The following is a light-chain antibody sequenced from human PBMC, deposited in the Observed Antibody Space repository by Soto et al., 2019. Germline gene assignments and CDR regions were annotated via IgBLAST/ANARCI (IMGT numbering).Light chain of an antibody. CDR3: QQYNNWPQT. V-gene: IGKV3-15*01. Sequence: EIVLTQSPGTLSLSPGERATLSCRASQSVSSNLAWYQQKVGQAPRLLIYGASTRATDIPARFSGSGSGTEFTLTISSLQSEDFAEYHCQQYNNWPQTFGQGTKVDIK. J-gene: IGKJ1*01. CDR2: GAS. CDR1: QSVSSN.